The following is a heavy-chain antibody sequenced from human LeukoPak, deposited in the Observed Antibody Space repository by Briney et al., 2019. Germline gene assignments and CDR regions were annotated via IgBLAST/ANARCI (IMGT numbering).Heavy chain of an antibody. CDR1: GFSLRSHG. V-gene: IGHV3-30*02. Sequence: TGGSLRLSCAASGFSLRSHGMHWVRQAPGKGLGWVTFIRNDGNDKYYADSVKGRFTLSRDNSKNTLYLQMNSLRTEDTAVYYCVRDYEWGFDYWGQGSLVTVSS. CDR3: VRDYEWGFDY. J-gene: IGHJ4*02. D-gene: IGHD3-16*01. CDR2: IRNDGNDK.